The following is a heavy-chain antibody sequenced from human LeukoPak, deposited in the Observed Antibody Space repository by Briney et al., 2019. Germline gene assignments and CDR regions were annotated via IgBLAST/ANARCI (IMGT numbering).Heavy chain of an antibody. V-gene: IGHV4-34*01. D-gene: IGHD6-6*01. Sequence: SETLSLTCAVYGGSFSGYYWSWIRQPPGKGLEWIGEINHSGSTNYNPSLKSRVTISVDASENQFSLKLSSVTAADTAVYYCAREISPADSSSAFDYWGQGTLVTVSS. CDR1: GGSFSGYY. CDR3: AREISPADSSSAFDY. CDR2: INHSGST. J-gene: IGHJ4*02.